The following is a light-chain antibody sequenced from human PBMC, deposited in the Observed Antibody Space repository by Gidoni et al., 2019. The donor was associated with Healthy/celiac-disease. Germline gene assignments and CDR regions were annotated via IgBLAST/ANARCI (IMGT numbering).Light chain of an antibody. CDR2: KAS. CDR1: QSISSW. J-gene: IGKJ4*01. CDR3: QQYNSFSLT. Sequence: DIKMTQSPSNLSESVGDRVTITCRARQSISSWLAWYQQTPGKAPKLLLYKASSLESGVPSRFSGRGSGTEFTLTIRSLQPADLATYYCQQYNSFSLTFGGGTKVEIK. V-gene: IGKV1-5*03.